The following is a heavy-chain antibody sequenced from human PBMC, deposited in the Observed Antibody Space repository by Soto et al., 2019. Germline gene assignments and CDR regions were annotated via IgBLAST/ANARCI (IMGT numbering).Heavy chain of an antibody. CDR2: ISAYNGNT. CDR1: GYTFTSYG. V-gene: IGHV1-18*01. D-gene: IGHD2-15*01. J-gene: IGHJ3*02. CDR3: ARDINDIVVVVAALDAIDI. Sequence: QVQLVQSGAEVKKPGASVKVSCKASGYTFTSYGISWVRQAPGQGLEWMGWISAYNGNTNYAQKLQGRVTMTTDTSTSTAYMELRSLRSYDTAVYYCARDINDIVVVVAALDAIDIWGQGTMVTVSS.